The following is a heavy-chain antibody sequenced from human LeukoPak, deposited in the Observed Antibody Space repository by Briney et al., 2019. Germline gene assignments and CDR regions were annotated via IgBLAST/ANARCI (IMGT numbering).Heavy chain of an antibody. CDR3: ARDEYNWNVDAFDI. CDR2: ISRSGDST. Sequence: GGSLRLSCAASGFTFSSYAMSWVRQAPGKGLEWVSAISRSGDSTYYADSVKGRFTISRDNSKNTLYLQMNSLRAEDTAVYYCARDEYNWNVDAFDIWGQGTVVTVSS. CDR1: GFTFSSYA. V-gene: IGHV3-23*01. D-gene: IGHD1-20*01. J-gene: IGHJ3*02.